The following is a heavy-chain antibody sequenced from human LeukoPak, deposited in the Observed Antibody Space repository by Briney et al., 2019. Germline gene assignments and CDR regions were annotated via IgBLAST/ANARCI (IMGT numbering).Heavy chain of an antibody. V-gene: IGHV1-69*05. Sequence: ASVKLSCKASGGTFSSYAISWVRQAPGQGLEWMGGIILIFGTANYAQKFQGRVTITTDKSTSTDYMELSSLRSEDTAVYYCARGKLEGIDYWGQGTLVTVSS. CDR2: IILIFGTA. J-gene: IGHJ4*02. CDR3: ARGKLEGIDY. CDR1: GGTFSSYA.